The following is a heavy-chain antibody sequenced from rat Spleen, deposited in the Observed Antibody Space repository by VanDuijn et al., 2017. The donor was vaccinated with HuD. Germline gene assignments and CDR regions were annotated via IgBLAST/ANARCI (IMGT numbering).Heavy chain of an antibody. V-gene: IGHV5-20*01. Sequence: EVQLVESGGGLVEPGRSLKLSCAASGFNFSSFPMAGVRQAPTKGLEWVASISYDGSSTYYRDSVKGRFTISRDNAKSTLYLQMDSLRSEDTATYYCTRGGYFRHWGQGVMVTVSS. CDR2: ISYDGSST. J-gene: IGHJ2*01. CDR1: GFNFSSFP. CDR3: TRGGYFRH. D-gene: IGHD2-5*01.